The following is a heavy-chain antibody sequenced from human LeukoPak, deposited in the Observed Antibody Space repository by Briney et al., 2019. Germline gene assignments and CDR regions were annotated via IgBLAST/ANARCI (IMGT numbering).Heavy chain of an antibody. Sequence: PGGSLRLSCAASGFTFSSYEMNWVRQAPGKGLEWVSYISSSSSTIYYADSVKGRFTISRDNAKNSLYLQMNSLRAEDTAVYYCARGAAAIDYWGQGTLVTVSS. CDR3: ARGAAAIDY. CDR2: ISSSSSTI. V-gene: IGHV3-48*03. D-gene: IGHD6-13*01. CDR1: GFTFSSYE. J-gene: IGHJ4*02.